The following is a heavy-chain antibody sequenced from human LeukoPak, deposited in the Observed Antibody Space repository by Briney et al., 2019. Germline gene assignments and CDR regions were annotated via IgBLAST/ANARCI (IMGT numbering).Heavy chain of an antibody. Sequence: PGGSLRLSCAASGFTFSSYWMSWVRQAPGKGLEWVANIKQDGSEKYYVDSLKGRFTISRDNAKNSLYLQMNSLRAEDTAVYYCARATYYGDYEENICGQGTMVTVSS. CDR3: ARATYYGDYEENI. CDR1: GFTFSSYW. D-gene: IGHD4-17*01. V-gene: IGHV3-7*01. CDR2: IKQDGSEK. J-gene: IGHJ3*02.